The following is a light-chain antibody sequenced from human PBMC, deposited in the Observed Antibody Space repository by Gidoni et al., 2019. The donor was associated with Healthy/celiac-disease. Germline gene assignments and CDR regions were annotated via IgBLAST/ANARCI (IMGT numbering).Light chain of an antibody. Sequence: DIVMTQSPDSLAVSLGERATINCKSSQSVLYSSNNKNYVAWYQQKPGQPPKLLIYWAYTRESGVPDRFSGSGSGTDFTLTISSLQAEDVAVYYCQQYYSTPYTFGQGTKLEIK. CDR2: WAY. CDR1: QSVLYSSNNKNY. V-gene: IGKV4-1*01. CDR3: QQYYSTPYT. J-gene: IGKJ2*01.